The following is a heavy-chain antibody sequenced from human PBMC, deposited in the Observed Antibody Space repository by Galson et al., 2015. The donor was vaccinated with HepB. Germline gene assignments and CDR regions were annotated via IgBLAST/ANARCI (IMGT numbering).Heavy chain of an antibody. CDR1: GFTFDDYT. D-gene: IGHD6-19*01. CDR3: TKDTSSGWSGGYFDY. Sequence: SLRLSCAASGFTFDDYTMHWVRQAPGKGLEWVSLINWDGDSTFYADSVKGRFTISRDNSKNSLYLQMNSLRTEDSALYYCTKDTSSGWSGGYFDYWVQGTLVAVSS. CDR2: INWDGDST. J-gene: IGHJ4*02. V-gene: IGHV3-43*01.